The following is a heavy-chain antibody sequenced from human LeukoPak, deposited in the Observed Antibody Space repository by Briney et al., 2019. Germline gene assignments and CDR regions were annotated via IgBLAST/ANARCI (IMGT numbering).Heavy chain of an antibody. CDR2: IKQDGSEK. Sequence: GGPLRLSCAASGFTFSSYWMSWVRQAPGKGLELVANIKQDGSEKYVDSVNGRFTISRDNAKNSLYLQMDSLRAEDTAVYYCARNQRRLDYWGQGTLVTVSS. V-gene: IGHV3-7*01. CDR1: GFTFSSYW. CDR3: ARNQRRLDY. J-gene: IGHJ4*02. D-gene: IGHD1-14*01.